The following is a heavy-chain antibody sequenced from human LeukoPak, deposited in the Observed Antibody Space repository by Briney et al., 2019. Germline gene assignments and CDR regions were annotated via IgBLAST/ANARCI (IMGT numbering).Heavy chain of an antibody. V-gene: IGHV4-34*01. Sequence: SETLSLTCAVYGGSFSGYYWSWIRQPPGKGLEWIGEINHSGSTNYNPSLKSRVTISVDTSKNQFSLKLSSVTAADTAVYYCARSPGRGGSSPIDYWGQGTLVTVSS. J-gene: IGHJ4*02. CDR1: GGSFSGYY. CDR2: INHSGST. D-gene: IGHD6-6*01. CDR3: ARSPGRGGSSPIDY.